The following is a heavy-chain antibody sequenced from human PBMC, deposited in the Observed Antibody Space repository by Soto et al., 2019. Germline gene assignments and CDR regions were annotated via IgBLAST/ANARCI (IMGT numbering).Heavy chain of an antibody. Sequence: SETLSLTCTVSGDSISSGNKYWSWIRQPPGKGLEWIGYIFSSGTTYYNPSLKSRLTMSLDTSQHQFSLKLNSVTDADTAGYYCARVPSSFDYYYAMDVWGQGTTVTV. CDR3: ARVPSSFDYYYAMDV. D-gene: IGHD5-12*01. CDR1: GDSISSGNKY. J-gene: IGHJ6*02. V-gene: IGHV4-30-4*01. CDR2: IFSSGTT.